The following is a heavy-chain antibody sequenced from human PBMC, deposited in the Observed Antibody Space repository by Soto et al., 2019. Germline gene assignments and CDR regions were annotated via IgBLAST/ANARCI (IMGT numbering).Heavy chain of an antibody. J-gene: IGHJ5*02. CDR1: GDSVNNNDFY. V-gene: IGHV4-39*01. D-gene: IGHD3-3*01. CDR3: ARLDFRSGYYGGRFDP. CDR2: IFYSGTT. Sequence: QVHLQESGPGLVKPSETLSLTCTVSGDSVNNNDFYWAWIRQPPGKGLEWVVTIFYSGTTYHNPSLKGRVTASVDRFENKFSLKLTSVTASDTAVYYCARLDFRSGYYGGRFDPWGQGTLVTVSS.